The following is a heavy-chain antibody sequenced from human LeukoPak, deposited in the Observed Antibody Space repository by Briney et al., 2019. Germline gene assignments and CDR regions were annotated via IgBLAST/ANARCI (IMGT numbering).Heavy chain of an antibody. Sequence: GGSLRLSCAASGFTFSNYWMSWVRQAPGKGLEWVANIKQDGSEKYYIDSVKGRFTISRDNAKNSLYLQMNSLRAEDTAVYYCARHPTTVTTYDELGYWGQGTLVTVSS. D-gene: IGHD4-17*01. J-gene: IGHJ4*02. V-gene: IGHV3-7*01. CDR2: IKQDGSEK. CDR3: ARHPTTVTTYDELGY. CDR1: GFTFSNYW.